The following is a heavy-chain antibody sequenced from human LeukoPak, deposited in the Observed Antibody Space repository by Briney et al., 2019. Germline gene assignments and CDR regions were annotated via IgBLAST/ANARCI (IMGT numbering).Heavy chain of an antibody. CDR3: AGSRTYSSSWQFDY. CDR2: TYYRSKWYN. D-gene: IGHD6-13*01. J-gene: IGHJ4*02. CDR1: GDSVSSNSAA. V-gene: IGHV6-1*01. Sequence: SQTLSLTCAISGDSVSSNSAAWNWIRQSPSRGLEWLGRTYYRSKWYNDYAVSMKGRITINPDTSKNQFSLQLNSVTPEDTAVYYCAGSRTYSSSWQFDYWGQGTLVTVSS.